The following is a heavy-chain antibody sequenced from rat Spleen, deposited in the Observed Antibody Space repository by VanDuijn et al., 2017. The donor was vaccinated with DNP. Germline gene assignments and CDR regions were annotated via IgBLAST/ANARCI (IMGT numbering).Heavy chain of an antibody. CDR2: IWGDGNT. CDR1: GFSLTNYG. J-gene: IGHJ3*01. V-gene: IGHV2S75*01. Sequence: QVQLKESGPVLVQASETLSLTCTVSGFSLTNYGVIWVRQSPGKGLEWMGIIWGDGNTDYNSALKSRLSINRDTSKSQVFLKMNSLQTDDTAIYYCTRFFTYWGQGTLVTVSS. CDR3: TRFFTY.